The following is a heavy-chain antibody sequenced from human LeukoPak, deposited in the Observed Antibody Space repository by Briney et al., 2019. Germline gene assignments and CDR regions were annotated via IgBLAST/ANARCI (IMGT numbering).Heavy chain of an antibody. CDR2: IRYDGNNK. CDR1: GFTFSSYG. Sequence: GGSLRLSCAASGFTFSSYGMHWVRQAPGKGLEWVAFIRYDGNNKHHADSVKGRFTISRDNSKNTLYLQMNSLRVDDTAVYYCAIPLGYGSGSSGYLQHWGQGTLVTVSS. D-gene: IGHD3-10*01. V-gene: IGHV3-30*02. J-gene: IGHJ1*01. CDR3: AIPLGYGSGSSGYLQH.